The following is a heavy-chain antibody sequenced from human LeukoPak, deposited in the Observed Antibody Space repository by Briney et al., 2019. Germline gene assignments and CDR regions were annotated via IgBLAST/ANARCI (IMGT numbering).Heavy chain of an antibody. CDR2: INPNSGGT. D-gene: IGHD6-6*01. V-gene: IGHV1-2*02. CDR1: GYTFTGYY. CDR3: ARALMSSIAARSVDY. Sequence: GASVKVSCKASGYTFTGYYMHWVRQAPGQGLEWMGWINPNSGGTNYAQKFQGRVTMTRDTSISTAYMELSRLRSDDTAVYCCARALMSSIAARSVDYWGQGTLVTVSS. J-gene: IGHJ4*02.